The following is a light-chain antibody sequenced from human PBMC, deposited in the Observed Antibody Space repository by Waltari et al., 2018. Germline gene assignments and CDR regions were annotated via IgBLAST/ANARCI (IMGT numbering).Light chain of an antibody. V-gene: IGKV1-5*03. J-gene: IGKJ1*01. Sequence: TGRASQSSSSCLVWYQQNPGRAPKLLIYKASSLENGVPSRFSGSGSGTEFTLTISSLQPDDFATYYCQQYNSYRTFGQGTKVEIK. CDR3: QQYNSYRT. CDR1: QSSSSC. CDR2: KAS.